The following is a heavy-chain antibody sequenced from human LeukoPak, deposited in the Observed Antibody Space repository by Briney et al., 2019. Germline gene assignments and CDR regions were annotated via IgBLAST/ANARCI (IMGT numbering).Heavy chain of an antibody. D-gene: IGHD3-10*01. J-gene: IGHJ4*02. Sequence: GGSLRLSCSASGFTFSSYAMHWVRQAPGKGLEYVSAISSNGGSTYYADSVKGRFTISRDNSKNTLYLQMSSLRAEDMAVYYCVKVRVPYGSGSYHDYWGQGTLVTVSS. CDR2: ISSNGGST. CDR1: GFTFSSYA. CDR3: VKVRVPYGSGSYHDY. V-gene: IGHV3-64D*06.